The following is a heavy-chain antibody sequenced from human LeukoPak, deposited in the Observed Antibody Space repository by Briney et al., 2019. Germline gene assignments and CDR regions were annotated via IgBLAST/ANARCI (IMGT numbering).Heavy chain of an antibody. V-gene: IGHV3-43D*03. CDR2: ISWDGGST. CDR1: GFTFDDYA. J-gene: IGHJ6*02. D-gene: IGHD1-26*01. CDR3: AKDRGSGSYLNYYYGMDV. Sequence: PGGSLRLSCAASGFTFDDYAMHWVRQAPGKGLEWVSLISWDGGSTYYADSVKGRFTISRDNSKNSLYLQMNSLRAEDTALYYCAKDRGSGSYLNYYYGMDVWGQGTTVTVSS.